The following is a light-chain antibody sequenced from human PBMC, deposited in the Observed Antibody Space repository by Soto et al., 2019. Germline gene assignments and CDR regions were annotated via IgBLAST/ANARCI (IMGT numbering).Light chain of an antibody. V-gene: IGKV3-11*01. J-gene: IGKJ2*01. CDR3: LQRSNWPYT. Sequence: EIVLTQSPATLPLSPGERASLSCRASQSVTNYLAWYQQKPGQAPRLLIYDASTRATGIPVRFSGSGSGTDFTLTISSVEPEDVAIYYCLQRSNWPYTFGQGTKLEIK. CDR1: QSVTNY. CDR2: DAS.